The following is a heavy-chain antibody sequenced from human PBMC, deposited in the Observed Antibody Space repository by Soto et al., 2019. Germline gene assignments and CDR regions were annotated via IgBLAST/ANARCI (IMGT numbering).Heavy chain of an antibody. CDR3: ARHLNSGTYPLDF. Sequence: QLQLQESGPGLVKPSETLSLTCTVSGGSISGNYWSWFRQPPGKGLEWIAYTHNSAETNYNPSLKSRLTVSLDTSANQFSLRLNSVTAADTAVYFCARHLNSGTYPLDFWGQGTLVTVSS. D-gene: IGHD3-10*01. V-gene: IGHV4-59*08. CDR1: GGSISGNY. CDR2: THNSAET. J-gene: IGHJ4*02.